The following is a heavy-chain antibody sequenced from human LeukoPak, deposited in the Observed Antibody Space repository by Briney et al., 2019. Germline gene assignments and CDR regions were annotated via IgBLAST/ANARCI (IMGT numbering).Heavy chain of an antibody. Sequence: SETLSLTCTVSGGSISSYYWSWIRQPPGKGLEWIGCIYYSGSTNYNPSLKSRVTISVDTSKNQFSLKLSSVTAADTAVYYCARSCSGGSCYYYCYYMDVWGKGTTVTVSS. D-gene: IGHD2-15*01. CDR1: GGSISSYY. CDR2: IYYSGST. J-gene: IGHJ6*03. V-gene: IGHV4-59*01. CDR3: ARSCSGGSCYYYCYYMDV.